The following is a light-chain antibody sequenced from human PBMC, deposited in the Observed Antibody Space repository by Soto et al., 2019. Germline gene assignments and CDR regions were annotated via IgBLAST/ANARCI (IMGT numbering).Light chain of an antibody. V-gene: IGKV1-33*01. CDR1: QDISKY. CDR3: QQYDNLPLT. CDR2: DAS. Sequence: DIQMTQSPSSLSASVGDRVTITCQASQDISKYLNWYQQKPGKAPKLLIYDASNLETGVPSRFSGSRSGTDFTFSISSLQPEDIATYYCQQYDNLPLTFGGGTKVEIK. J-gene: IGKJ4*01.